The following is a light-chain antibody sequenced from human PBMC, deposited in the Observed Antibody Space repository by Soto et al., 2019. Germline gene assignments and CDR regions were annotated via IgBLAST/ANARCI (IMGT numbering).Light chain of an antibody. V-gene: IGLV2-14*01. CDR2: EVS. J-gene: IGLJ1*01. CDR1: SEDVGGYDY. CDR3: SSYTSSSTLV. Sequence: QSVLTQPASVSGYPGQSITISCSGTSEDVGGYDYVSWYQHHPGKAPKLMISEVSNRPSGLSNRFSGSKSGSTASLTISGLQAEDEADYYCSSYTSSSTLVFGSGTKVTVL.